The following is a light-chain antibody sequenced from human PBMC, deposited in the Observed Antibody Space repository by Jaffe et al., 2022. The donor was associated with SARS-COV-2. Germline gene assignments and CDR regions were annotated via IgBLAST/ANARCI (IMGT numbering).Light chain of an antibody. J-gene: IGKJ2*01. CDR2: GAS. Sequence: EIVLTQSPGTLSLSPGEGATLSCRASQSVSSSYLAWYQQKPGQAPRLLIYGASSRATGIPDRFSGSGSGTDFTLTISRLEPEDFAVYYCQQYGSSVVFGQGTKLEIK. V-gene: IGKV3-20*01. CDR1: QSVSSSY. CDR3: QQYGSSVV.